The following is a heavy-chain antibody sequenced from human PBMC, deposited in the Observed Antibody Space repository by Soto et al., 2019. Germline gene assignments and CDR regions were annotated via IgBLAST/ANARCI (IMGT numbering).Heavy chain of an antibody. V-gene: IGHV4-61*01. CDR2: VYFRGTT. Sequence: QVQLQESGPGLVKPSETLSLTCTVSGASVSTGIHYCNWIRQPPGKGLQWIGNVYFRGTTNYNPSLNGRDTISVDMSKNQFSLKLSSVTAADTAVYYCARDQYYDFWSGYYFSTWGQGTTVSVSS. D-gene: IGHD3-3*01. J-gene: IGHJ6*02. CDR3: ARDQYYDFWSGYYFST. CDR1: GASVSTGIHY.